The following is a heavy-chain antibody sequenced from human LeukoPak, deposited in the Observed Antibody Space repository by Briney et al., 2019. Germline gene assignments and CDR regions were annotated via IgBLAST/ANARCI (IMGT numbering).Heavy chain of an antibody. CDR1: GFTFDDYA. CDR3: SRDNGDYGIGYYGMDV. V-gene: IGHV3-9*01. D-gene: IGHD4-17*01. Sequence: PGGSLRLSCAASGFTFDDYAMHWVRQAPGKGLEWVSGISWNSGSIGYADSVKGRFTISRDNAKNTLYLQMNSLRAEDTGVYYCSRDNGDYGIGYYGMDVWGQGTTVTASS. J-gene: IGHJ6*02. CDR2: ISWNSGSI.